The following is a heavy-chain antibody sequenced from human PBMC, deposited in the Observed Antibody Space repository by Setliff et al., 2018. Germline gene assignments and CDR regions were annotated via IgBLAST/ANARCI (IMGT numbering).Heavy chain of an antibody. CDR3: ARNWHWGFDP. J-gene: IGHJ5*02. D-gene: IGHD1-7*01. CDR2: ISQSGST. CDR1: GDSVSGEHW. Sequence: ETLSLTCSVSGDSVSGEHWWSWVRQPPGKGLEWIGEISQSGSTNYNSSLKSRVTISIDKSKNQVSLNLRSVTAADTAVYYCARNWHWGFDPWGRGALVTVSS. V-gene: IGHV4-4*02.